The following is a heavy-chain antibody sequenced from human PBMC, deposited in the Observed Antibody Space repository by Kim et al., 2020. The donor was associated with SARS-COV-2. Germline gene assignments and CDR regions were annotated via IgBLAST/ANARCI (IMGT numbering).Heavy chain of an antibody. Sequence: APVKGRFTISRDESKNTLYLQMNSLKTEDTAVYYCTTAPRGMITEDWFDPWGQGTLVTVSS. J-gene: IGHJ5*02. CDR3: TTAPRGMITEDWFDP. V-gene: IGHV3-15*01. D-gene: IGHD3-16*01.